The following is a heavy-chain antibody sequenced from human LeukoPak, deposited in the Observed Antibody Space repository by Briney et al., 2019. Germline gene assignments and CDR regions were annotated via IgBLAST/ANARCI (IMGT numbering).Heavy chain of an antibody. J-gene: IGHJ4*02. Sequence: SETLSLTCSVSGGSINSYYWSWIRQPPGKGLEWIVYIYYSGSIKYNPSLKSRVTMSVDTSKNQFSLKLSSVTAADTAVYYCARGSKSFIAVATRTLDYWGQGTLVTVSS. CDR1: GGSINSYY. CDR2: IYYSGSI. D-gene: IGHD6-19*01. CDR3: ARGSKSFIAVATRTLDY. V-gene: IGHV4-59*12.